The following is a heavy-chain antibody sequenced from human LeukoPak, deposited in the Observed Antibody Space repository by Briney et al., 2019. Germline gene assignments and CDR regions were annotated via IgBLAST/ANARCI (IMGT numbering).Heavy chain of an antibody. J-gene: IGHJ4*02. CDR1: GGSISSYY. V-gene: IGHV4-59*01. D-gene: IGHD5-12*01. Sequence: SETLSLTCTASGGSISSYYWSWIRQSPGKGLEWIGYIYYSGSTNYNPSLKSRVTISVDTSKNQFSLKLSSVTAADTAVYYCARRMVATGHHDYWGQGTLVTVSS. CDR2: IYYSGST. CDR3: ARRMVATGHHDY.